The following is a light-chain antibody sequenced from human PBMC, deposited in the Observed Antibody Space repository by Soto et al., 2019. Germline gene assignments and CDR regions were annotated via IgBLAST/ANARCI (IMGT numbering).Light chain of an antibody. V-gene: IGKV3-20*01. CDR1: HIINSRY. Sequence: EIVLTQFPGTLSLSPGERATLSCRASHIINSRYLAWYQQKPGQAPRLLMYDASTRATGIPDRFSGSGSGTDFTLTISRLEPEDFAVYYCQQYGSSPRTFGQGTKVDIK. CDR3: QQYGSSPRT. CDR2: DAS. J-gene: IGKJ1*01.